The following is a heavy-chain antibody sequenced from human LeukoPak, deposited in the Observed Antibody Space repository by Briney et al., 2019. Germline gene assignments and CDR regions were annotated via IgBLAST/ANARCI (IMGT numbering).Heavy chain of an antibody. CDR3: ASRNDILTGDVFDF. D-gene: IGHD3-9*01. V-gene: IGHV4-39*01. CDR2: IYYSGST. Sequence: SETLSLTCTVSGGSVSSSIYYWGWIRQPPGKGLEWIGSIYYSGSTSYNPSLKSRITISVDTSKNQFSLKLTSVTAAHTAVYYCASRNDILTGDVFDFWGQGTLVTVSS. J-gene: IGHJ4*02. CDR1: GGSVSSSIYY.